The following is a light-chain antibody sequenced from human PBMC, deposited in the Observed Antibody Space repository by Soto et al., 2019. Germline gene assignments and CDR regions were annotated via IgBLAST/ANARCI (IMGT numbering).Light chain of an antibody. V-gene: IGLV1-40*01. CDR1: SSNIGAGCD. J-gene: IGLJ1*01. CDR2: GNT. CDR3: QSYDSSLNTYV. Sequence: QSVLTQPPSVSGAPGQRVTISCTGSSSNIGAGCDVHWYQQLPGTAPKLLIFGNTNRPSGVPDRFSGSKSDTSASLAITGLQAEDEADYYCQSYDSSLNTYVFGAGTKLTVL.